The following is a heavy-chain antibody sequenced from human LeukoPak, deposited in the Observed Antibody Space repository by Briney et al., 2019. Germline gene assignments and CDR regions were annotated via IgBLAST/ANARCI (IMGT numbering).Heavy chain of an antibody. V-gene: IGHV5-51*04. CDR3: ARVLDVDTAVFHYYFDF. D-gene: IGHD5-18*01. J-gene: IGHJ4*02. CDR2: IYPADSDT. Sequence: GESLKISCQGSGYSFNTYWVGWVRQMPGKGLEWMGIIYPADSDTRYSPSFQGQVTISADKPINTAYLQWRTLKASDSAIYYCARVLDVDTAVFHYYFDFWGQGTLVTVSS. CDR1: GYSFNTYW.